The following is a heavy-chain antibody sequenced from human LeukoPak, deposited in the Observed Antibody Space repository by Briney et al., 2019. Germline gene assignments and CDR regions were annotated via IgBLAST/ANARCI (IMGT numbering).Heavy chain of an antibody. V-gene: IGHV1-69*01. CDR2: FIRMFETS. Sequence: GASVKVSCKASGGTFSKYAISWVRQAPGQGLEWMGGFIRMFETSHYAQKFQGRVTITADESTSTVYMELSSLRFEDTAVYYRARGHKDYYYYYMDVWGKGTPVTVSS. J-gene: IGHJ6*03. CDR3: ARGHKDYYYYYMDV. CDR1: GGTFSKYA.